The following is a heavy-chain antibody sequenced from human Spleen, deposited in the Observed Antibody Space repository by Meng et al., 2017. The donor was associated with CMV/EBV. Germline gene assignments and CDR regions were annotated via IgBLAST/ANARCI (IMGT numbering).Heavy chain of an antibody. J-gene: IGHJ5*02. Sequence: SGFTFSSYAMHWVRQAPGKGLEWVEVISYDGSNKYYADSVKGRFTISRDNSKNTLYLQMNSLRAEDTAVYYCASTCGGDCYSNWFDPWGQGTLVTVS. CDR3: ASTCGGDCYSNWFDP. CDR1: GFTFSSYA. CDR2: ISYDGSNK. D-gene: IGHD2-21*01. V-gene: IGHV3-30*04.